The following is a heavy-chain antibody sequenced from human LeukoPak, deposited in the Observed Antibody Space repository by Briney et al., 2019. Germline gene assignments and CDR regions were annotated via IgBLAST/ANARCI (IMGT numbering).Heavy chain of an antibody. CDR3: AKEGEFSVTLDY. J-gene: IGHJ4*02. Sequence: GRSLRLSCAASGFTFSSYGMHWVRQAPGKGLEWVAVISYDGSNKYYADSVKGRFTISRDNSKNTLYLQMNSLRAEDTAVYHCAKEGEFSVTLDYWGQGTLVTVSS. D-gene: IGHD3-10*01. V-gene: IGHV3-30*18. CDR2: ISYDGSNK. CDR1: GFTFSSYG.